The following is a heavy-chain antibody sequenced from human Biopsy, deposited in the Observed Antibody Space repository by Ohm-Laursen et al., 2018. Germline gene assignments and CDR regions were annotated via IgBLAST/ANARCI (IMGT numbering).Heavy chain of an antibody. CDR1: GGSFSGTY. CDR3: AREPRIAAVAYFDP. V-gene: IGHV4-59*12. Sequence: SETLSLTCAVSGGSFSGTYWSWIRQPPGKGLEWIGYIYYSGSTNYNPSLKSRVTMSVDTSKNQFSLILSSMTAADTAVYYCAREPRIAAVAYFDPWGQGTLVTVSS. CDR2: IYYSGST. J-gene: IGHJ5*02. D-gene: IGHD6-13*01.